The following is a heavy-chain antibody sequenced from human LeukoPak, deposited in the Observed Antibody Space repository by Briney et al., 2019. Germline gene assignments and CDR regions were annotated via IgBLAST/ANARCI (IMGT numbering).Heavy chain of an antibody. V-gene: IGHV3-21*01. CDR2: ISSSSSYI. CDR3: ARLWFGELQRDY. CDR1: GFTFSSYS. Sequence: PGGSLRLSCAASGFTFSSYSMNWARQAPGKGLEWVSSISSSSSYIYYADSVKGRFTISRDNAKNSLYLQMNSLRAEDTAVYYCARLWFGELQRDYWGQGTLVTVSS. D-gene: IGHD3-10*01. J-gene: IGHJ4*02.